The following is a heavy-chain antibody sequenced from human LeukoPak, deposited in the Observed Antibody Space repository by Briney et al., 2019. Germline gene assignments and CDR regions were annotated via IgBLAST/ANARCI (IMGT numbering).Heavy chain of an antibody. J-gene: IGHJ4*02. CDR1: GFTFSSYG. D-gene: IGHD5-12*01. CDR3: VKDLVLGGYSGYAGGEGYFDY. CDR2: ISYDGSNK. Sequence: GGSLRLSCAASGFTFSSYGMHWVRQAPGKGLEWVAVISYDGSNKYYADSVKGRFTISRDNSKNTLYLQMSSLRAEDTAVYYRVKDLVLGGYSGYAGGEGYFDYWGQGTLVTVSS. V-gene: IGHV3-30*18.